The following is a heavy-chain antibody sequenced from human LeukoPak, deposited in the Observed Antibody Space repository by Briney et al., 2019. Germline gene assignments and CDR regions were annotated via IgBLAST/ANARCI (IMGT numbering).Heavy chain of an antibody. J-gene: IGHJ5*02. V-gene: IGHV1-69*04. CDR3: ASTNEGVPNWFDP. D-gene: IGHD1-1*01. Sequence: SVKVSCKASGGTFSSYAISWVRQAPGQGLEWMGRIIPILGIANYAQKFQGRVTITADKSTSTAYMELSSLRSEDTAVYYCASTNEGVPNWFDPWGPGTLVTVSS. CDR2: IIPILGIA. CDR1: GGTFSSYA.